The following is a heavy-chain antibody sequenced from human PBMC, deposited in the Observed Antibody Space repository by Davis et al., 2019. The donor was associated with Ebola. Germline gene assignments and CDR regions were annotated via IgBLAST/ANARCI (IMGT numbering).Heavy chain of an antibody. V-gene: IGHV3-13*01. CDR2: FGAAGDT. CDR3: ARAGFGSTWFDC. Sequence: PGGSLRPSCAAFGFTFRSYDMHWVRQATGKGLEWVSAFGAAGDTYYPVSVKGRFTISRENAKNSLYLQMNSLRAEDTAVYYCARAGFGSTWFDCWGQGILVTVSS. J-gene: IGHJ5*01. D-gene: IGHD6-13*01. CDR1: GFTFRSYD.